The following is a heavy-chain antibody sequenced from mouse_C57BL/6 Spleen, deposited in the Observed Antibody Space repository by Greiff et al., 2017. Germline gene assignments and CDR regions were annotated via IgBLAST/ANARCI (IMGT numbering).Heavy chain of an antibody. CDR3: ARCPYDYPIYAMDY. Sequence: QVQLQQPGTELVKPGASVKLSCKASGYTFTSYWMHWVKQRPGQGLEWIGNINPSNGGTNYNEKFKSKATLTVDKSSSTAYMQLISLTSEDTAVYYCARCPYDYPIYAMDYWGQGTSVTVSS. V-gene: IGHV1-53*01. CDR1: GYTFTSYW. CDR2: INPSNGGT. J-gene: IGHJ4*01. D-gene: IGHD2-4*01.